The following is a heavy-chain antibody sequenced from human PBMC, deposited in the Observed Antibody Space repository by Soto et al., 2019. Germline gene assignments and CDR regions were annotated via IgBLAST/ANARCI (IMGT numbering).Heavy chain of an antibody. V-gene: IGHV3-23*01. CDR3: AKNHLGGVGGRSPDFWSGYSLDY. CDR1: GFTFSTSG. CDR2: ISGSST. D-gene: IGHD3-3*01. J-gene: IGHJ4*02. Sequence: EVPLLESGGGWVQPGGSLRLSCAASGFTFSTSGMSWVRQAPGKGLEWVCSISGSSTYHADSVRGRFTISRDNSKNTLYLQMSSLRAEDTAGYYCAKNHLGGVGGRSPDFWSGYSLDYWGPGILVTVSS.